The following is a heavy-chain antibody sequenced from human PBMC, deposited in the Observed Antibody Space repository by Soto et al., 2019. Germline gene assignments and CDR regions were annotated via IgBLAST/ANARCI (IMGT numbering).Heavy chain of an antibody. CDR1: GYSFTIYW. V-gene: IGHV5-10-1*01. D-gene: IGHD3-10*01. Sequence: GESLKISCKGSGYSFTIYWISWVRQMPGKGLEWMGRIDPSDSYTNYSPSFQGHVTISADKSISTAYLQWSSLKASDTAMYYCARHRANYYGSGSYYTSYYYYYGMDVWGQGTTVTVSS. CDR2: IDPSDSYT. CDR3: ARHRANYYGSGSYYTSYYYYYGMDV. J-gene: IGHJ6*02.